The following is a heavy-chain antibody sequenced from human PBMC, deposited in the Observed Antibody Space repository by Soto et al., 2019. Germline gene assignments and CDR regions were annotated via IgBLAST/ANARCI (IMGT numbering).Heavy chain of an antibody. CDR1: GGSFSSLV. CDR3: AHSYRGDYPSDNWFDP. V-gene: IGHV1-69*10. J-gene: IGHJ5*02. CDR2: INPMLGVA. Sequence: SVKVSCKASGGSFSSLVISWLRQAPGQGPEWMGGINPMLGVANFAQKFQDRVTITKDTSKNQVVXTMTNMDPVDTATYYCAHSYRGDYPSDNWFDPWGQGTLVTVSS. D-gene: IGHD4-17*01.